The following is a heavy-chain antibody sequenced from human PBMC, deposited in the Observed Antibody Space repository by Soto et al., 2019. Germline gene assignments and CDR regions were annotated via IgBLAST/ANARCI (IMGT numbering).Heavy chain of an antibody. CDR2: ITGSGGST. CDR1: GIIFSTFA. CDR3: AIASVTTIRVGPPAY. J-gene: IGHJ4*02. Sequence: EVQLLESGGGLVQPGGSLTLSCTASGIIFSTFAMSWVRQAPGKGLEWVSGITGSGGSTNYADSVKGRFTISRDNSNNTLYLQRNSLRVEDRAKYYCAIASVTTIRVGPPAYWGQGTLVTVSS. V-gene: IGHV3-23*01. D-gene: IGHD3-10*01.